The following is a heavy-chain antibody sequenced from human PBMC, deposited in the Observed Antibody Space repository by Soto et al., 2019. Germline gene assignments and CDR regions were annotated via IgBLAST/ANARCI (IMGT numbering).Heavy chain of an antibody. CDR3: ASANRPSITMIVVALGWLHYAFDI. D-gene: IGHD3-22*01. V-gene: IGHV3-13*04. Sequence: PGGSLRLSCAASGFTFSSYDMHWVRQATGKGLEWVSAIGTAGDTYYPGSVKGRFTISRENAKNTLYLQMNSLRAEDTAVYYCASANRPSITMIVVALGWLHYAFDIWGQGTMVTVS. CDR1: GFTFSSYD. CDR2: IGTAGDT. J-gene: IGHJ3*02.